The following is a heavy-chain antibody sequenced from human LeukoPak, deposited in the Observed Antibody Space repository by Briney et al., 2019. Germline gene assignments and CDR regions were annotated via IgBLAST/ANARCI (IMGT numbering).Heavy chain of an antibody. J-gene: IGHJ4*02. Sequence: AETLSLTCAVSGYSISSCYYWGWIRQPPGKGLEWVGRIYHSGSTYYNPSLKSRVTISVDTSNNHFSLTLSSVTAADTAVYYCAGAVITIFGVAEDYWGQGTLVTVSS. CDR3: AGAVITIFGVAEDY. D-gene: IGHD3-3*01. CDR1: GYSISSCYY. CDR2: IYHSGST. V-gene: IGHV4-38-2*01.